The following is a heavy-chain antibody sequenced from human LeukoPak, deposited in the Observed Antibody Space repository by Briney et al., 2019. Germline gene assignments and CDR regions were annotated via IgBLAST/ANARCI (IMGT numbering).Heavy chain of an antibody. CDR3: ARHEYSGYDSSPFDY. V-gene: IGHV5-51*01. D-gene: IGHD5-12*01. CDR2: IYPGDSGT. J-gene: IGHJ4*02. Sequence: GESLKISCKGSGYSFTSYWIGWVRQMPGKGLEWMGIIYPGDSGTRYSPSFQGQVTISADKSISTAYLQWSSLKASDTAMYYCARHEYSGYDSSPFDYWGQGTLVTVSS. CDR1: GYSFTSYW.